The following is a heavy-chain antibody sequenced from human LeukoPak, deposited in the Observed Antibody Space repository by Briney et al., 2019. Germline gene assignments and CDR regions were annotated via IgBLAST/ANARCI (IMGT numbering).Heavy chain of an antibody. J-gene: IGHJ4*02. V-gene: IGHV1-46*01. CDR3: AREGGTREYNGDTWRHFFDF. CDR2: INPNGGTT. CDR1: GYSFSVYS. Sequence: GASVKVSCKASGYSFSVYSIDWVRQAPGQGLEWVGTINPNGGTTSFAQKFQGRVTLTRDMSTDTVSMELRSLRPEDTAVYFCAREGGTREYNGDTWRHFFDFWGQGTLVTVSA. D-gene: IGHD4-17*01.